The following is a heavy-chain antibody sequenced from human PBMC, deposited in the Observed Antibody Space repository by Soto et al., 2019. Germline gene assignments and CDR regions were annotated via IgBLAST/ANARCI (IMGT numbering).Heavy chain of an antibody. Sequence: ASVKVSCKASGYTFTSYYMHWVRQAPGQGLEWMGIINPSGGSTSYAQKFQGRVTMTRDTSTSTVYMELSNLRSEDTAVYYCARSIAAATTINYYYYYGMDVWGQGTTVTVSS. CDR3: ARSIAAATTINYYYYYGMDV. CDR2: INPSGGST. J-gene: IGHJ6*02. V-gene: IGHV1-46*01. D-gene: IGHD6-13*01. CDR1: GYTFTSYY.